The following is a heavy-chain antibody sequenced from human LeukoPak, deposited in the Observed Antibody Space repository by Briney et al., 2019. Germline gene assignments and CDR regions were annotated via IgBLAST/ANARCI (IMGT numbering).Heavy chain of an antibody. D-gene: IGHD3-22*01. Sequence: SETLSLTCTVSGGSVSSGSYYWSWIRQPPGKGLEWVGYIYYSGSTNYNPSLKSRVTISVDTSKNQFSLKLSSVTAADTAVYYCARDRGGYYPPYYFDYWGQGTLVTVSS. V-gene: IGHV4-61*01. CDR2: IYYSGST. J-gene: IGHJ4*02. CDR1: GGSVSSGSYY. CDR3: ARDRGGYYPPYYFDY.